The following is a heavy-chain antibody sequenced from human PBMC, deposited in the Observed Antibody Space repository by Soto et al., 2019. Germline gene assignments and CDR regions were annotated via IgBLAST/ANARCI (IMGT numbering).Heavy chain of an antibody. J-gene: IGHJ3*02. D-gene: IGHD6-19*01. Sequence: EVQLVESGGDLVQPGGSLRLSCAASGFSFSSYWMSWVRQAPGKGLEWVANIKQDGSEKYYVDSVKGRFTISRDIAENSRYLQMNSLRAEDTAVYYCARPLGWRDAFDICGQGTMVTVSS. V-gene: IGHV3-7*01. CDR3: ARPLGWRDAFDI. CDR1: GFSFSSYW. CDR2: IKQDGSEK.